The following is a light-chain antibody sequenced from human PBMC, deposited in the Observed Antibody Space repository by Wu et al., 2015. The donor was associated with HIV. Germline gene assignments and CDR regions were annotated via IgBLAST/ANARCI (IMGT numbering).Light chain of an antibody. Sequence: EIVLTQSPATLSLSPGERATLSCRASQSVSSSYLAWYQQKPGQASRLLIYGASSRATGIPDRFSGSGSGTDFTLTISRLEPEDFAVYYCQQYGSSLLTFGQGTKLEIK. V-gene: IGKV3-20*01. CDR3: QQYGSSLLT. CDR1: QSVSSSY. CDR2: GAS. J-gene: IGKJ2*01.